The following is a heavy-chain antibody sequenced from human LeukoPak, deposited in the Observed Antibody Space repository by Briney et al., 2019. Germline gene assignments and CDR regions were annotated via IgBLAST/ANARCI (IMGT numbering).Heavy chain of an antibody. D-gene: IGHD6-19*01. Sequence: GGSLRLSCAASGFTFSSYGMSWVRQAPGKGLEWVSAISGSGGGTYYADSVKGRFTISRDNSKNTLYLQMNSLRVEDTAVYYCARDPGGQWLIGNWFDPWGQGTLVTVSS. CDR2: ISGSGGGT. CDR1: GFTFSSYG. J-gene: IGHJ5*02. CDR3: ARDPGGQWLIGNWFDP. V-gene: IGHV3-23*01.